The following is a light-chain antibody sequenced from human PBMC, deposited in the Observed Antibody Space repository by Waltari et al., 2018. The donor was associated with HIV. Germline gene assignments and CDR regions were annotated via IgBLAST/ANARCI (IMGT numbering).Light chain of an antibody. CDR1: QSVLYSSNNKKY. CDR3: QQYYSTPYT. CDR2: WAF. Sequence: DIVMTQSPAPLAVSLGERAPINCKSSQSVLYSSNNKKYLAWYQQKPGQPPKLLIYWAFIRESGVPDRFSGSGSGTDFTLTISSLQAEDVAVYYCQQYYSTPYTFGQGTKLEIK. J-gene: IGKJ2*01. V-gene: IGKV4-1*01.